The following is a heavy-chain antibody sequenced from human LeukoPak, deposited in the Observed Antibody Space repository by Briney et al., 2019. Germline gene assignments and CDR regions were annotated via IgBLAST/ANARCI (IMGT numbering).Heavy chain of an antibody. V-gene: IGHV3-53*01. J-gene: IGHJ4*02. CDR3: ARDPSGNLHFDY. CDR1: GTVVSNSY. CDR2: IYSSGRT. D-gene: IGHD4-23*01. Sequence: GGSLRLSCAASGTVVSNSYMNWVRQAPGKGLEWVSVIYSSGRTFFADSVEGRFTISRDPSKNTLYLHMNNLRVDDTAAYYCARDPSGNLHFDYWGRGTLVTVSS.